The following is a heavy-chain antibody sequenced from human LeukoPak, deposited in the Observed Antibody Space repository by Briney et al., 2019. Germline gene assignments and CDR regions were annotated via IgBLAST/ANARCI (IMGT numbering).Heavy chain of an antibody. CDR1: GGSISSGGYH. V-gene: IGHV4-61*02. CDR2: IYTSGST. CDR3: ARGGQWLGKDNWFDP. Sequence: SETLSLTCTVSGGSISSGGYHWSWIRQPAGKGLEWIGRIYTSGSTNYNPSLKSRVTISVDTSKNQFSLKLSSVTAADTAVYYCARGGQWLGKDNWFDPWGQGTLVTVSS. J-gene: IGHJ5*02. D-gene: IGHD6-19*01.